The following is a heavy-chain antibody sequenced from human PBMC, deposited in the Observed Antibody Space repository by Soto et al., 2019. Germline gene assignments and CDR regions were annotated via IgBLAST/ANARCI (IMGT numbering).Heavy chain of an antibody. D-gene: IGHD2-15*01. V-gene: IGHV4-30-4*01. CDR1: GGSISSGDYY. Sequence: SETLSLTCTVSGGSISSGDYYWSWIRQPPGKGLEWIGHIYYSGSTYYNPSLKSRVTISVDTSKNQLSLKLSSVTAADTAVYYCARARGARYFDYWGQGTLVTVPS. CDR3: ARARGARYFDY. J-gene: IGHJ4*02. CDR2: IYYSGST.